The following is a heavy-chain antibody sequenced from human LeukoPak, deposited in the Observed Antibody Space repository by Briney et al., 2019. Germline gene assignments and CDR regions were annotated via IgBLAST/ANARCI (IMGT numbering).Heavy chain of an antibody. Sequence: ASVKVSCKASGYTFTSYGISWVRQAPGQGLEWMGWISAYNGNTNYAQKLQGRVTMTTDTSTSTAYMELRSLRSDDTAVYYCAGAVTTGGITRGWEPNYYYGMDVWGQGTTVTVSS. V-gene: IGHV1-18*01. CDR2: ISAYNGNT. CDR1: GYTFTSYG. CDR3: AGAVTTGGITRGWEPNYYYGMDV. J-gene: IGHJ6*02. D-gene: IGHD4-11*01.